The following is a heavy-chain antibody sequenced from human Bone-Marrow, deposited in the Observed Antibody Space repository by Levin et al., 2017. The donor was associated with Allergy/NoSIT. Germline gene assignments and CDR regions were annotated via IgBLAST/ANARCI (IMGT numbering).Heavy chain of an antibody. Sequence: GESLKISCKAPGSSLRSYALTWVRQAPGQGLEWVGWISADNGNTIYAQNLQGRVTMTTDTSSNTAYMELRSLSSDDTAVYYCARVVVASNTHRSLFSSRNRATYYFFGMDVWGQGTAVTVSS. V-gene: IGHV1-18*01. J-gene: IGHJ6*02. CDR3: ARVVVASNTHRSLFSSRNRATYYFFGMDV. CDR2: ISADNGNT. CDR1: GSSLRSYA. D-gene: IGHD2-15*01.